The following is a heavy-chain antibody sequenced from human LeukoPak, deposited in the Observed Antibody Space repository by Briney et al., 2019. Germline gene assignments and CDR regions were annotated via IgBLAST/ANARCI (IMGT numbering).Heavy chain of an antibody. V-gene: IGHV3-74*01. Sequence: GGSLRLSCAASGFTFSSYWMHCVRQAPGKGLVWVSRINSDGSSTSYADSVKGRFTISRDNAKNTLYLQMNSLRAEDTAVYYCARWRATHPDLDFDYWGQGTLVTVSS. J-gene: IGHJ4*02. CDR1: GFTFSSYW. D-gene: IGHD2-15*01. CDR2: INSDGSST. CDR3: ARWRATHPDLDFDY.